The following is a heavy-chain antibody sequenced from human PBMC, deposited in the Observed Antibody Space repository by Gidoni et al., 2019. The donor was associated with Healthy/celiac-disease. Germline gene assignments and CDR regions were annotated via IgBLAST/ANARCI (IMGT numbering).Heavy chain of an antibody. CDR2: IYTSGST. CDR1: GGSISSYY. J-gene: IGHJ6*04. CDR3: ARTVAAAGPRGYYYYGMDV. V-gene: IGHV4-4*07. Sequence: QVQLQESGPGLVKPSETLSLTCTVPGGSISSYYWSWIRQPAGKGLEWIGRIYTSGSTNYNPSLKSRVTMSVDTSKNQFSLKLSSVTAADTAVYYCARTVAAAGPRGYYYYGMDVWGKGTTVTVSS. D-gene: IGHD6-13*01.